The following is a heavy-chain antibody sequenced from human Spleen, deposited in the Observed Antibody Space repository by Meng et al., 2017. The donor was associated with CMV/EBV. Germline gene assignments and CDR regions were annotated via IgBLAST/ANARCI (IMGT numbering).Heavy chain of an antibody. CDR3: TTTGAYRYGD. CDR1: GFNFSSYT. CDR2: IKSKTDGGTT. V-gene: IGHV3-15*01. J-gene: IGHJ4*02. Sequence: GESLKISCAASGFNFSSYTMNWVRQAPGKGLEWVGRIKSKTDGGTTDYAAPVKGRFPISRDDSKNTLYLQMNSLKTEDTAVYYCTTTGAYRYGDWGQGTLVTVSS. D-gene: IGHD5-18*01.